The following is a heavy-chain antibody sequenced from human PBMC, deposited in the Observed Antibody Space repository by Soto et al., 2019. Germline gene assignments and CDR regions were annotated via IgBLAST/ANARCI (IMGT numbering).Heavy chain of an antibody. CDR3: ARMGFVVVVAASNWFDP. V-gene: IGHV4-34*01. D-gene: IGHD2-15*01. J-gene: IGHJ5*02. CDR1: GGSFSGYY. Sequence: QVQLQQWGAGLLKPSETLSLTCAVYGGSFSGYYWSWIRQPPGKGLEWIGEINHSGSTNYNPSLKSRVHISVDTSKNQFSLKLSSVTAADTAVYYCARMGFVVVVAASNWFDPWGQGTLVTVSS. CDR2: INHSGST.